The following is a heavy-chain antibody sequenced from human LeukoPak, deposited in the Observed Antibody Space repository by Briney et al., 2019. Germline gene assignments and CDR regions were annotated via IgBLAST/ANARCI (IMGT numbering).Heavy chain of an antibody. CDR2: ITHSGST. CDR1: GGSFSDYY. CDR3: KGSGHTFDY. Sequence: SETLSLTCAVYGGSFSDYYWSWIRQPPGKGLEWIGEITHSGSTYYNPSLKSRVTISVDTSKNQFSLKLSSVTAADTAVYYCKGSGHTFDYWGQGTLVTVSS. J-gene: IGHJ4*02. V-gene: IGHV4-34*01. D-gene: IGHD6-19*01.